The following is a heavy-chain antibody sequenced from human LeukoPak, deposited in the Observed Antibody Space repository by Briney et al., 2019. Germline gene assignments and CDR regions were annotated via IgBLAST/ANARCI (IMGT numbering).Heavy chain of an antibody. D-gene: IGHD3-22*01. CDR2: IKSRADGGTT. J-gene: IGHJ4*02. CDR3: TTPVHYSDSRFDF. V-gene: IGHV3-15*01. Sequence: GGSLRLSCAGSRLPFSIAWMTWVRQAPGKGLEWVGRIKSRADGGTTDYAAPVKGRFAIPRDDSKSTVYLQMNSLRTEDTAVYYCTTPVHYSDSRFDFWGQGTLVTVSS. CDR1: RLPFSIAW.